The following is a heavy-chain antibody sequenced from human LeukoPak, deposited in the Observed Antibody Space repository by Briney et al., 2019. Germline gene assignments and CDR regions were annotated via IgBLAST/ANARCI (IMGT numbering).Heavy chain of an antibody. V-gene: IGHV4-34*01. Sequence: SETLSLTCAVYGGSFSSYYWSWIRQPPGKGLEWIGEINHSGSTNYNPSLKSRVTISVDTSKNQFSLKLSSVTAADTAVYYCARGLLLQSVGAIDYWGQGTLVTVSS. D-gene: IGHD1-26*01. CDR2: INHSGST. CDR3: ARGLLLQSVGAIDY. J-gene: IGHJ4*02. CDR1: GGSFSSYY.